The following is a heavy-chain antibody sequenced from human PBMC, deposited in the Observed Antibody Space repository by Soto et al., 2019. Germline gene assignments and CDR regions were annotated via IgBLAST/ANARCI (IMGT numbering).Heavy chain of an antibody. V-gene: IGHV4-38-2*01. CDR1: GFFISSGNY. J-gene: IGHJ3*01. CDR3: ARARWYDAFDV. CDR2: IFHGGNT. D-gene: IGHD2-15*01. Sequence: TSETLSLTCAVSGFFISSGNYWGWIRKPPGKGLEWIGSIFHGGNTYYNPSLKSRVTISVDMSKNQFSLKLNSVTAADTAVYYCARARWYDAFDVWGQGTVVTVSS.